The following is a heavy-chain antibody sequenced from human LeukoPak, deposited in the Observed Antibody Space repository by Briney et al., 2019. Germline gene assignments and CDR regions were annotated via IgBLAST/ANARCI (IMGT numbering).Heavy chain of an antibody. V-gene: IGHV1-2*02. CDR2: FNPNSGGA. CDR1: GYTFTDHY. D-gene: IGHD3-22*01. J-gene: IGHJ4*02. Sequence: GSVKVSCKASGYTFTDHYIHWVRQAPGQGLEWMGWFNPNSGGADYAQKFQGRVTMTRDTPITTAYMELSSLRSDDTAVFYCLTMIVVVTNSWGQGTLVTVSS. CDR3: LTMIVVVTNS.